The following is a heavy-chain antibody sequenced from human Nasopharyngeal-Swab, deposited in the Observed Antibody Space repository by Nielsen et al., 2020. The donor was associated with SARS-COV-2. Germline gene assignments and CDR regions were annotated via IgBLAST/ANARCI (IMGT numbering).Heavy chain of an antibody. D-gene: IGHD3-10*01. V-gene: IGHV5-51*01. J-gene: IGHJ6*02. CDR2: IYPGDSDT. CDR3: ARHTVMTVYGSGSYYYYYGMDV. CDR1: GYSFTSYW. Sequence: GASLKISCKGSGYSFTSYWIGWVRQMPGKGLEWMGIIYPGDSDTRYSPPFQGQVTISADKSISTAYLQWSSLKASDTAMYYCARHTVMTVYGSGSYYYYYGMDVWGQGTTVTVSS.